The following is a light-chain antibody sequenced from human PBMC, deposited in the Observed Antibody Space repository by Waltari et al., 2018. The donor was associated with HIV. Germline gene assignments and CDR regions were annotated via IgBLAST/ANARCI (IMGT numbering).Light chain of an antibody. CDR1: TIDFGGYTF. Sequence: QSALPQPASVLGLPGQPITIPCPGTTIDFGGYTFSSWYQQHPGKAPKLMIYEVTKRPSGVSNRFSGSKSGNTASLTISGLQAEDEADYYCCSYAGSSTWVFGGGTKLTVL. CDR3: CSYAGSSTWV. J-gene: IGLJ3*02. V-gene: IGLV2-23*02. CDR2: EVT.